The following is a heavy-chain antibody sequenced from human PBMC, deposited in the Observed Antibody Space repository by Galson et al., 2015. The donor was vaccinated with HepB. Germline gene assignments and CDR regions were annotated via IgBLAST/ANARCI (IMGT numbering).Heavy chain of an antibody. CDR1: GYTFISYG. D-gene: IGHD3-22*01. CDR2: ISAYNGNT. CDR3: ARDPYYDSSGYFWIHRSDFQH. J-gene: IGHJ1*01. Sequence: SVKVSCKASGYTFISYGISWVRQAPGQGLEWMGWISAYNGNTNYAQKLQGRVTMTTDTSTSTAYMELRSLRSDDTAVYYCARDPYYDSSGYFWIHRSDFQHWGQGTLVTVSS. V-gene: IGHV1-18*04.